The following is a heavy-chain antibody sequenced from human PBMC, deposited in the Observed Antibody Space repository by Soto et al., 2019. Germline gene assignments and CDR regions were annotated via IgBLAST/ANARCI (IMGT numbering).Heavy chain of an antibody. J-gene: IGHJ4*02. CDR3: AKSVLLWFGELPFAY. CDR2: ISGSGGST. V-gene: IGHV3-23*01. Sequence: EVQLLESGGGLVQPGGSLRLSCAASGFTFSSYAMSWVRQAPGKGLEWVSAISGSGGSTYYADSVKGRCTISRDNSKNTLYLQMNSLRAEDTAVYYCAKSVLLWFGELPFAYWGQGTLVTVSS. D-gene: IGHD3-10*01. CDR1: GFTFSSYA.